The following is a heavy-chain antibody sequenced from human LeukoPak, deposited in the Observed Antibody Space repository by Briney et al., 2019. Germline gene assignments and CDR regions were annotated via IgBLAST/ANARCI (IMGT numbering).Heavy chain of an antibody. CDR3: ARLTMVRGVIYGTDWYFDL. Sequence: SETLSLTCTVSGGSISSYYWSWIRQPPGKGLEWIGYSDYSGSINYNPSLKSRVTISVDTSKNQFSLKLSSVTAADTAVYYCARLTMVRGVIYGTDWYFDLWGRGTLVTVSS. D-gene: IGHD3-10*01. V-gene: IGHV4-59*08. CDR1: GGSISSYY. CDR2: SDYSGSI. J-gene: IGHJ2*01.